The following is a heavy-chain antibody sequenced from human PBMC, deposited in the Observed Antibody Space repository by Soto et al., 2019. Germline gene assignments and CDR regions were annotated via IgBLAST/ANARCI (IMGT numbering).Heavy chain of an antibody. J-gene: IGHJ5*02. CDR3: AKDTTPLT. Sequence: PSETLSLTCIVSGASISSSYWSWVRQPPGKGLEWIGFVYYTGNTNYNPSLKSRVTMSVDTSKNQFSLKLSSVTAADTAVYYCAKDTTPLTWGQGTLVTVSS. CDR2: VYYTGNT. CDR1: GASISSSY. V-gene: IGHV4-59*01.